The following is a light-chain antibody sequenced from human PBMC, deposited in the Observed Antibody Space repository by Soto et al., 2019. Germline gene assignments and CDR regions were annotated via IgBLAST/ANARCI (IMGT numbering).Light chain of an antibody. V-gene: IGLV2-23*02. CDR2: EVS. CDR1: SSDVGTYNL. Sequence: QFALTHPASVSGSPGQSITISCTGTSSDVGTYNLVSWYQQHPGKAPKLMIYEVSKRPSGVSNRFSGSKSGNTASLTISGLQAEDEADYYCCSYAGSSTYVFGTGTKVTVL. CDR3: CSYAGSSTYV. J-gene: IGLJ1*01.